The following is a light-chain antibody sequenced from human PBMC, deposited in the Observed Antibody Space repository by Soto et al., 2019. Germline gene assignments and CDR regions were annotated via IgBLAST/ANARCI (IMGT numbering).Light chain of an antibody. V-gene: IGKV3-11*01. J-gene: IGKJ1*01. CDR3: QQRSNWPQT. CDR2: ESS. Sequence: IVLPQSPGTLSLSPGERATLSCRASQSVTSSYLAWYQQKPGQAPRLLIYESSNRATGIAARFSGSGSGTDFTLTISSLEPEDLAVYDGQQRSNWPQTVGQGTKVDIK. CDR1: QSVTSSY.